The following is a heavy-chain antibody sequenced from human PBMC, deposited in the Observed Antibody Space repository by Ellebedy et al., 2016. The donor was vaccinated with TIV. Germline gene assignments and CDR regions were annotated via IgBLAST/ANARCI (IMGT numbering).Heavy chain of an antibody. CDR1: GGSFSGYY. V-gene: IGHV4-34*01. CDR2: IDHSGST. CDR3: ARGRDGSNWFDP. D-gene: IGHD5-24*01. Sequence: SETLSLXCAVYGGSFSGYYWNWIRQPPGKGLEWIGEIDHSGSTHYNPSLKSRVTISVDTSKNQFSLNLNSVTAADTAVYYCARGRDGSNWFDPWGQGTLVTVSS. J-gene: IGHJ5*02.